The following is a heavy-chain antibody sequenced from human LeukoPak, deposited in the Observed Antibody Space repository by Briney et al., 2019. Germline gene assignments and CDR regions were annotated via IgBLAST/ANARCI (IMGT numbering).Heavy chain of an antibody. V-gene: IGHV4-34*01. Sequence: SETLSLTCAVYGGSLSGDYWNWIRQPPGKGLEWIGEIDHTGNTNYNPSLKSRVTMSIDTSKNQVSLKMRSVTAADTAVYYCARTVVTLDWYFDLWGRGTLVSVSS. D-gene: IGHD4-23*01. CDR1: GGSLSGDY. J-gene: IGHJ2*01. CDR2: IDHTGNT. CDR3: ARTVVTLDWYFDL.